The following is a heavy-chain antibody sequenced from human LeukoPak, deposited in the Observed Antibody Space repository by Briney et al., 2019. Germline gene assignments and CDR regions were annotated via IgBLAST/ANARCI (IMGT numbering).Heavy chain of an antibody. CDR1: GGSLSSSSYY. Sequence: SETLSLTCTVSGGSLSSSSYYWGWIRQPPGKGLEGIGSIYYSGSTYYNPSLKSRVTISVDTSKNQFSLKLSSVTAADTAVYYCARWGREQLWLSDAFDIWGQGTMVTVSS. D-gene: IGHD5-18*01. CDR2: IYYSGST. J-gene: IGHJ3*02. V-gene: IGHV4-39*01. CDR3: ARWGREQLWLSDAFDI.